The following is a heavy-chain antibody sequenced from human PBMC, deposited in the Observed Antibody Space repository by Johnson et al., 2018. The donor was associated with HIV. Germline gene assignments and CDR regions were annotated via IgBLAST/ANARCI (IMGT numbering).Heavy chain of an antibody. D-gene: IGHD3-16*01. CDR1: GFIVSSDY. Sequence: QVQLVESGGGLVQPGGSLRLSCAASGFIVSSDYMSWVRQAPGKGLEWVSYISSSGSTIYYADSVKGRFTISRDNAKNSLYLQMNSLRAEDTAVYYCARDQDWGYYDTTAFDIWGQGTVVTVSS. CDR3: ARDQDWGYYDTTAFDI. CDR2: ISSSGSTI. V-gene: IGHV3-11*04. J-gene: IGHJ3*02.